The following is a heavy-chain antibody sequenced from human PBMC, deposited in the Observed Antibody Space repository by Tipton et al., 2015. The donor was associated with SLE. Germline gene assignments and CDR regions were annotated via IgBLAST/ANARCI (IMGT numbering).Heavy chain of an antibody. D-gene: IGHD6-19*01. CDR2: IYYRGST. J-gene: IGHJ5*02. Sequence: TLSLTCTVSGGSISSHYLSWIRQPPGQGLEWIGYIYYRGSTNYNPSLTSRVTISVDTSKNQFSLKLSSVTAADTAVYYCARQGIAVRWFDPWGQGTLVTVSS. V-gene: IGHV4-59*08. CDR3: ARQGIAVRWFDP. CDR1: GGSISSHY.